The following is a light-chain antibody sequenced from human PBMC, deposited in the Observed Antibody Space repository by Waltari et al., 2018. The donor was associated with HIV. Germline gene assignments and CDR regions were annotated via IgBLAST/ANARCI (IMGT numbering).Light chain of an antibody. CDR1: NIGCNR. Sequence: SYVLTQPPSPSEAPGHTARITGEGSNIGCNRVHWYQQKAGQAPVLVVYDGSDRPSGIPERFSGSKSGNTATLTISRVEAGDEADYYCHVWDRSSDHHVFGTGTKVTVL. CDR3: HVWDRSSDHHV. J-gene: IGLJ1*01. V-gene: IGLV3-21*02. CDR2: DGS.